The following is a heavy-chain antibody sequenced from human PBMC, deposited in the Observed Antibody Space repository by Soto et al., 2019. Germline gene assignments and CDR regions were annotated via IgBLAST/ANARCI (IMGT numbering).Heavy chain of an antibody. V-gene: IGHV5-51*01. D-gene: IGHD6-19*01. Sequence: PGESLKISCKVSGYSFPSFWIGWVRQMPGKGLKWLGSIYPGDSETRYSPSFQGEVTISADKSITTAYLHWSSLRASDTATYYCVKQHPLDSRAWHNWGQGTLVTVSS. J-gene: IGHJ4*02. CDR3: VKQHPLDSRAWHN. CDR2: IYPGDSET. CDR1: GYSFPSFW.